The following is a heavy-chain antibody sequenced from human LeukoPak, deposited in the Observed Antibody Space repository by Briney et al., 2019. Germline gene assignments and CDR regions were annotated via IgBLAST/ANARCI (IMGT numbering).Heavy chain of an antibody. CDR1: GGSISTYY. V-gene: IGHV4-59*01. D-gene: IGHD4-11*01. J-gene: IGHJ6*03. Sequence: SETLSLTCTVSGGSISTYYWSWIRQPPGKGLEWIGNIYYNGSTNYNPSLKSRVTISVDTSKNQFPLKLTSVTAADTAVYYCARSMTTYYYYYYMDVWGKGTTVTVSS. CDR2: IYYNGST. CDR3: ARSMTTYYYYYYMDV.